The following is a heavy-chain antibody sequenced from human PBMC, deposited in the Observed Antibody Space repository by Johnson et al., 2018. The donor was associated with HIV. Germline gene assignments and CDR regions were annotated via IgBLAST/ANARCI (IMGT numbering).Heavy chain of an antibody. CDR1: GFTVSNNF. V-gene: IGHV3-66*01. CDR2: IYSGGRT. Sequence: EVQLVESGGGLVQPGGSLRLSCVASGFTVSNNFMSWVRQAPGKGLEWVSVIYSGGRTYYTDSVKGRFTISRDTAKNTLYLQMNSLRVEDTAVYYCARDPITPYERGPDAFDVWGQGTVVTVSS. D-gene: IGHD2-21*01. J-gene: IGHJ3*01. CDR3: ARDPITPYERGPDAFDV.